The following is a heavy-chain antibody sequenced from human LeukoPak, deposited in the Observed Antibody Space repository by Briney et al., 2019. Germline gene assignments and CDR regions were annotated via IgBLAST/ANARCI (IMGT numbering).Heavy chain of an antibody. Sequence: GGSLGLSCVASGFTFDRFWMSWVRQAPGKGLEWVANIKADASEEKYLDSVKGRFKISRDNAEDSLFLQMNSLRAEDTAVYYCARQPQHEAYFDYWGQGALVTVSS. V-gene: IGHV3-7*01. J-gene: IGHJ4*02. CDR2: IKADASEE. CDR3: ARQPQHEAYFDY. CDR1: GFTFDRFW.